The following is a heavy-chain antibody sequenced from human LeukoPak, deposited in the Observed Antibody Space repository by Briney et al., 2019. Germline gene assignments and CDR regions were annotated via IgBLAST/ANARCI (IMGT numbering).Heavy chain of an antibody. CDR3: ARDQDPRYDFWNDYLLSYFDD. V-gene: IGHV1-18*01. CDR1: GYTFTSYG. D-gene: IGHD3-3*01. CDR2: ISTHDGKT. Sequence: ASVKVSCKASGYTFTSYGINWVRQAPGQGLEWMGWISTHDGKTHFAQKFQGRVTMTTDTSMSTAYMELRSLRSDDTAVYYCARDQDPRYDFWNDYLLSYFDDWGQGTLVTVSS. J-gene: IGHJ4*02.